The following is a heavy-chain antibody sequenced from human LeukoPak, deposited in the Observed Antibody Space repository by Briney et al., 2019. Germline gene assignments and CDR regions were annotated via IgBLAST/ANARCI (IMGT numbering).Heavy chain of an antibody. CDR2: IYYSGST. J-gene: IGHJ4*02. D-gene: IGHD5-18*01. V-gene: IGHV4-61*01. CDR3: ARGSRGYSYG. Sequence: KASETLSLTCTVSGASVSRGSYYWSWIRQPPGKGLEWIGYIYYSGSTNYNPSLKSRVTISVDTSKNQFSLKLSSVTAADTAVYYCARGSRGYSYGWGQGTLVTVSS. CDR1: GASVSRGSYY.